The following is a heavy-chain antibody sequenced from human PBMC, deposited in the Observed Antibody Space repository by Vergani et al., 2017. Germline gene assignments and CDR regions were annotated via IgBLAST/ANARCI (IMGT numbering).Heavy chain of an antibody. V-gene: IGHV4-59*01. D-gene: IGHD6-13*01. J-gene: IGHJ6*03. CDR2: IYYSGST. CDR1: GGSISSYY. Sequence: QVQLQESGPGLVKPSETLFLTCTVSGGSISSYYWSWIRQPPGKGLEWIGYIYYSGSTNYNPSLKSRVTISVDTSKNQFSLKLSSVTAADTAVYYCARVRXAADYYYYYYYMDVWGKGTTVTVSS. CDR3: ARVRXAADYYYYYYYMDV.